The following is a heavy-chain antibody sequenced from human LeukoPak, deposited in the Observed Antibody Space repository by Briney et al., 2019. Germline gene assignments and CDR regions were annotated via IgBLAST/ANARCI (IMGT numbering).Heavy chain of an antibody. J-gene: IGHJ5*02. CDR3: AKNGAAAWGWFDP. V-gene: IGHV3-30*18. Sequence: GGSLRLSCAASGFTFSSYGMHWVRQAPGKGLEWVAVISYDGSNKYYADSVKGRFTISRDNSKNTLYLQMNSLRAEDTAVCYCAKNGAAAWGWFDPWGQGTLVTVSS. CDR1: GFTFSSYG. CDR2: ISYDGSNK. D-gene: IGHD6-13*01.